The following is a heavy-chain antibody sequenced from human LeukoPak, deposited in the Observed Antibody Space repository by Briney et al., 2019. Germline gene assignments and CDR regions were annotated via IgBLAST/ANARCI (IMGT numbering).Heavy chain of an antibody. CDR1: VYTFTRYD. J-gene: IGHJ6*03. CDR3: ARGPRGWIQLWAYYYYYMDV. V-gene: IGHV1-8*01. CDR2: MNTHSVNT. Sequence: ASVKVSCKTSVYTFTRYDINWVRQAPGQRGEWMGWMNTHSVNTGYTQKVQGRVTMTRNNSISTAYMELSSLRSEDTAMYYCARGPRGWIQLWAYYYYYMDVWGKGTTVTISS. D-gene: IGHD5-18*01.